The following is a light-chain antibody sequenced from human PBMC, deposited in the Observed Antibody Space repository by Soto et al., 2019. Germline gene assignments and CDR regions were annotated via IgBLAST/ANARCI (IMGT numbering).Light chain of an antibody. Sequence: QSALTQPASVSGSLGQSITISCTGTNRDIGSYSYVSWYQQYPGKAPKLIIFEVANRPSGVSNRFSGSKSGNTASLSISGLQAEDEANYYCSSYTSLNTRDVVFGGGTKLTVL. CDR1: NRDIGSYSY. V-gene: IGLV2-14*01. CDR3: SSYTSLNTRDVV. J-gene: IGLJ2*01. CDR2: EVA.